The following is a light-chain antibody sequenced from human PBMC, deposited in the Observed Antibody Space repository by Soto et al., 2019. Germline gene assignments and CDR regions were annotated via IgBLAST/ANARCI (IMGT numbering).Light chain of an antibody. J-gene: IGKJ4*01. CDR1: QSVSTN. CDR3: QHYNELPLT. V-gene: IGKV3-15*01. CDR2: GAS. Sequence: EIVMTQSPATLSVSPGERATLSCRASQSVSTNLAWYQQKPGQGPRLLIFGASTKAIGIPDRFSGSGSGKDITLNISSLQSEDFAVYYCQHYNELPLTFGGGTKVEIK.